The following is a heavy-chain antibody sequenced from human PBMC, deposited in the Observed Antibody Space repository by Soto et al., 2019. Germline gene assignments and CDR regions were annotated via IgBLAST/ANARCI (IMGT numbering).Heavy chain of an antibody. CDR2: IYYSGST. Sequence: QVQLQESGPGLVKPSQTLSLTCTVSGGSISSGGYYWSWIRQHPGKGLEWIGYIYYSGSTYYNPSLKSRVTMSVDTSENQFSLRLRSVTAADTAVYYCARKDSGYGDYMDVWGKGTTVTVSS. J-gene: IGHJ6*03. V-gene: IGHV4-31*03. CDR1: GGSISSGGYY. D-gene: IGHD5-12*01. CDR3: ARKDSGYGDYMDV.